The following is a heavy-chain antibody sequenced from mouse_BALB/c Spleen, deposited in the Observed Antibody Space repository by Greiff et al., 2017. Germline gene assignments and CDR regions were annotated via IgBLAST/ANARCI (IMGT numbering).Heavy chain of an antibody. V-gene: IGHV1-77*01. J-gene: IGHJ3*01. CDR3: ARRGYGSSYVGWFAY. Sequence: QVQLKQSGPELVKPGASVKMSCKASGYTFTDYVISWVKQRTGQGLEWIGEIYPGSGSTYYNEKFKGKATLTADKSSNTAYMQLSSLTSEDSAVYFCARRGYGSSYVGWFAYWGQGTLVTVSA. CDR1: GYTFTDYV. CDR2: IYPGSGST. D-gene: IGHD1-1*01.